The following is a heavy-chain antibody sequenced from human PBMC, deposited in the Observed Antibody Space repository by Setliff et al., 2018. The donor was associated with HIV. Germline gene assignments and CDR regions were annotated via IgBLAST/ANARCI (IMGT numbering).Heavy chain of an antibody. CDR1: GSISSYY. D-gene: IGHD3-22*01. CDR3: AREQDYYDSSGYSRSRAFDI. CDR2: IYYSGGT. Sequence: GSISSYYWSWIRQPPGKGLEWIGYIYYSGGTNYNPSLKSRVTMSVDTSKNQFSLNLSSVTAADTAVYYCAREQDYYDSSGYSRSRAFDIWGQGTMVTVSS. V-gene: IGHV4-59*01. J-gene: IGHJ3*02.